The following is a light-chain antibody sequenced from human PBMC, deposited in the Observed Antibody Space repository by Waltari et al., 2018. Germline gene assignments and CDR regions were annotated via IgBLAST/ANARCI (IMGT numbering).Light chain of an antibody. CDR3: CSYAGGYIYV. J-gene: IGLJ1*01. Sequence: QSALTQPRSVSGSPGPSVTISCPGTSSDVGDYNYVSWYQQHPGKAPKLMIYDVSKRPSGVPDRFSGSKSGNTASLTISGLQAEDEADYYCCSYAGGYIYVFGTGTKVTVL. CDR1: SSDVGDYNY. CDR2: DVS. V-gene: IGLV2-11*01.